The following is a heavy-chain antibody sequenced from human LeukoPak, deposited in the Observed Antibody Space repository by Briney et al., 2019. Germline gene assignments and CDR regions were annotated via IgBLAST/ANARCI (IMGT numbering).Heavy chain of an antibody. J-gene: IGHJ5*02. CDR2: ISSSGSYR. Sequence: GGSLRLSCAASGFTFSSYAMHWVRQAPGKGLEWVSSISSSGSYRDYADSVKGRFTISRDNAKNSLYLQMSSLRAEDTAVYFCARDLEAYQAVAGTFWFDPWGQGTLVTVSS. V-gene: IGHV3-21*01. CDR1: GFTFSSYA. D-gene: IGHD6-19*01. CDR3: ARDLEAYQAVAGTFWFDP.